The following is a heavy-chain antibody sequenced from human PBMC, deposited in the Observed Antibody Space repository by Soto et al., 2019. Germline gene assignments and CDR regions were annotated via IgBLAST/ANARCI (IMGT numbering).Heavy chain of an antibody. Sequence: ASVKVSCKASGYTFTSYYMHWVRQAPGQGLEWMGIINPSDGSTYYAQKFQGRVTMTRDTSTSTVYMELSSLGSEDTAVYYCGREMVGVYYSDYWGQGTLVTVSS. CDR3: GREMVGVYYSDY. D-gene: IGHD3-10*02. CDR2: INPSDGST. J-gene: IGHJ4*02. CDR1: GYTFTSYY. V-gene: IGHV1-46*01.